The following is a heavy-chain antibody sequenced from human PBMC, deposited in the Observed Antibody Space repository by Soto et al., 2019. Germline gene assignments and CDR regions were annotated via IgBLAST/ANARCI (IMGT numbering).Heavy chain of an antibody. CDR1: GGTFSSYT. V-gene: IGHV1-69*08. J-gene: IGHJ4*02. Sequence: QVQLVQSGAEVKKPGSSVKVSCKASGGTFSSYTISWVRQAPGQGLEWMGRIIPILGIANYAQKFQGRVTITADKSTSTAYMEVSSLRSEDTAVYYCARDRLNTVTTFDLWGQGTLVTVSS. D-gene: IGHD4-17*01. CDR2: IIPILGIA. CDR3: ARDRLNTVTTFDL.